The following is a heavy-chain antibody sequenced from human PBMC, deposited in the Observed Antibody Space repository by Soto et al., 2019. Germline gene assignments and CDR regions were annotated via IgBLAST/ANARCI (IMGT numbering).Heavy chain of an antibody. J-gene: IGHJ5*02. Sequence: EVQLLESGGGLVQPGGSLRLSCAASGFTFSNYAVTWVRQAPGKGLEWVSTISGSGGSTYYADSVKGRFTISRDNSKNTLYLQINSRRAEDTAVYYCAKDQVSRWYETDPWGKGPLVTVSS. CDR1: GFTFSNYA. CDR3: AKDQVSRWYETDP. CDR2: ISGSGGST. V-gene: IGHV3-23*01. D-gene: IGHD6-13*01.